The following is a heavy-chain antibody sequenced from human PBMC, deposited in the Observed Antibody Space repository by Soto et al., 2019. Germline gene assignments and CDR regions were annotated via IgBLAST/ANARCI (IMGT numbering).Heavy chain of an antibody. D-gene: IGHD6-13*01. CDR3: AKHSSSYYDPFDY. CDR1: GFTFSRNA. Sequence: GGSLRLSCAASGFTFSRNAMSWVRQAPGKGLEWVSAISGSGGSTYYADSVKGRFTISRDNSKNTLYLQMNSLRAEDTAVYYCAKHSSSYYDPFDYWGQGTLVTVSS. V-gene: IGHV3-23*01. J-gene: IGHJ4*02. CDR2: ISGSGGST.